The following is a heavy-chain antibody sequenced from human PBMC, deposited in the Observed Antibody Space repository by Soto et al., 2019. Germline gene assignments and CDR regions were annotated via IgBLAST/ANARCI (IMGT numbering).Heavy chain of an antibody. CDR1: GFTFSSYG. V-gene: IGHV3-30*18. CDR2: ISYDGSNK. J-gene: IGHJ5*02. Sequence: GGSLRLSCAASGFTFSSYGMHWVRQAPGKGLEWVAVISYDGSNKYYADSVKGRFTISRDNSKNTLYLQMNSLRAEDTAVYYCAKDHWFDPWGQGTLVTVSS. CDR3: AKDHWFDP.